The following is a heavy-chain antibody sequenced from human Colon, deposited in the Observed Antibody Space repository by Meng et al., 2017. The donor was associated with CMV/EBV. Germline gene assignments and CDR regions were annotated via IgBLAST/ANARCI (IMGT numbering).Heavy chain of an antibody. Sequence: GGSLRLSCAASGFTFSDYAINWVRQAPGKGLQWVATISGSGRDTFYEDSLQGRFSISRDNSKNTLLLQMTSLRAEDTAVYYCARNIEMAAMRGCFDYWGQGTLVTVSS. D-gene: IGHD5-24*01. V-gene: IGHV3-23*01. CDR2: ISGSGRDT. J-gene: IGHJ4*02. CDR1: GFTFSDYA. CDR3: ARNIEMAAMRGCFDY.